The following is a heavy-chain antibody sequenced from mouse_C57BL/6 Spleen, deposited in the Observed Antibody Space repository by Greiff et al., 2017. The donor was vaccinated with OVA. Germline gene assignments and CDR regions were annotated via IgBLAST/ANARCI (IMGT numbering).Heavy chain of an antibody. CDR3: ARSRYDYAFAY. V-gene: IGHV1-80*01. Sequence: VKLQESGAELVKPGASVKISCKASGYAFSSYWMNWVKQRPGKGLEWIGQIYPGDGDTNYNGKFKGKATLTADKSSSTAYMQLSSLTSEDSAVYFCARSRYDYAFAYWGQGTLVTVSA. D-gene: IGHD2-4*01. CDR1: GYAFSSYW. J-gene: IGHJ3*01. CDR2: IYPGDGDT.